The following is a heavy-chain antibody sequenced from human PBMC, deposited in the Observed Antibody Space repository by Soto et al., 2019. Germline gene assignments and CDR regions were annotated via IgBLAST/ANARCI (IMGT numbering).Heavy chain of an antibody. J-gene: IGHJ4*02. V-gene: IGHV4-31*03. Sequence: SETLSLTCTVSGGSISSGGYYWSWIRQHPGKGLEWIGYIYYSGSTYYDPSLKSRVTISVDTSKNQFSLKLSSVTAADTAVYYCAGIYSGSPGGTLRYWGQGTLVTVSS. CDR2: IYYSGST. CDR1: GGSISSGGYY. CDR3: AGIYSGSPGGTLRY. D-gene: IGHD1-26*01.